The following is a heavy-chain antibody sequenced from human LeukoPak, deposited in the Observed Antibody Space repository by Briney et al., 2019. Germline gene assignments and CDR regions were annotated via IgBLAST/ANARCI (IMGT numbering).Heavy chain of an antibody. CDR2: INHSGST. J-gene: IGHJ2*01. Sequence: ASETMSLTCTVSGGSISSGASDWGWIRQHPKRGLEWVGYINHSGSTYYNPSLGSRVTMSVDTSKNQFSLKLSSVTAADSAVYYCARAARQGFTMIVVPFFYFDLRGRGTLVTVSS. CDR1: GGSISSGASD. V-gene: IGHV4-31*03. D-gene: IGHD3-22*01. CDR3: ARAARQGFTMIVVPFFYFDL.